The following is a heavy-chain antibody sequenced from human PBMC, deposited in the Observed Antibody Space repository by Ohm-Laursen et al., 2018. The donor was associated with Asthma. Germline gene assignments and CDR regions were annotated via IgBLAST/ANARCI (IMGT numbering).Heavy chain of an antibody. Sequence: SLRLSCSASGFTFSSYSMNWVRQAPGKGLEWVSSISSSSSYIYYADSVKGRFTISRDNAKNSLYLQMNSLRAEDTAVYYCARDDYGDSPVDYWGQGTLVTVSS. CDR3: ARDDYGDSPVDY. CDR1: GFTFSSYS. V-gene: IGHV3-21*01. J-gene: IGHJ4*02. CDR2: ISSSSSYI. D-gene: IGHD4-17*01.